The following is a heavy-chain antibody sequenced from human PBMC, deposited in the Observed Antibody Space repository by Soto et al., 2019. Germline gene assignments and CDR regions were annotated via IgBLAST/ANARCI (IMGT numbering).Heavy chain of an antibody. D-gene: IGHD6-13*01. CDR3: ASCSSWSYYLDY. J-gene: IGHJ4*02. CDR2: ISAYNGNT. V-gene: IGHV1-18*01. Sequence: ASVKTSCKASGYTFTSYGMSWVRQAPGQGLEWMGWISAYNGNTNYAQKLQGRVTMTTDTSTSTAYMELRSLRSDDTAVYYCASCSSWSYYLDYWGQGTLVTVSS. CDR1: GYTFTSYG.